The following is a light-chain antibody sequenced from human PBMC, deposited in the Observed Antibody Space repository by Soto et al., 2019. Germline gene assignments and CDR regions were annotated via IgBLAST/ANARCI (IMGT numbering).Light chain of an antibody. CDR3: QQCHNWPFT. CDR2: DAS. J-gene: IGKJ3*01. V-gene: IGKV3-11*01. Sequence: EIMLTQSPATLSLSPGERATLSCRASQSVSSHLAWYQQKSGQAPRLLIYDASNRATGIPARFSGSGSGTDFTLTISSLEPEDFAVYYCQQCHNWPFTFGPGTKVDIK. CDR1: QSVSSH.